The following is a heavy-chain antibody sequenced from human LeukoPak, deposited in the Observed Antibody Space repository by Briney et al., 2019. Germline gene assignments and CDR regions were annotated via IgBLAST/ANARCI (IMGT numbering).Heavy chain of an antibody. CDR1: GGSFSGYY. CDR2: INHSGST. V-gene: IGHV4-34*01. CDR3: ARGEGSGYSYGYYFDY. D-gene: IGHD5-18*01. J-gene: IGHJ4*02. Sequence: PSETLSLTCAVYGGSFSGYYWSWLRQPPGKGLEWIGEINHSGSTNYNPSLKSRVTISVDTSKNQFSLKLSSVTAADTAVYYCARGEGSGYSYGYYFDYWGQGTLVTVSS.